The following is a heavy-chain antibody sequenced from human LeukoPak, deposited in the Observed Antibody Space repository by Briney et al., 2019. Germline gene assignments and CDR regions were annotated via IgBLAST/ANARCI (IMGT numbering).Heavy chain of an antibody. V-gene: IGHV4-59*08. Sequence: SETLSLTCTVSGGSISSYYWSWIRQPPGKGLEWIGYIYYSGSTNYNPSLKSRVTISVDTSKNQFSLKLSSVTAADTAVYYCARQCEIDYVCTYYYGMDVWGQGTTVTVSS. J-gene: IGHJ6*02. CDR1: GGSISSYY. D-gene: IGHD3-16*01. CDR2: IYYSGST. CDR3: ARQCEIDYVCTYYYGMDV.